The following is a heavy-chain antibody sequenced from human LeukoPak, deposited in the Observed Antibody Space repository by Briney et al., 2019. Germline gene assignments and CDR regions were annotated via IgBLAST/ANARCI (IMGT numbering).Heavy chain of an antibody. Sequence: PGGSLRLSCTASGFTFTSYGMHWVRQAPGKGLEWVAFVRYDGKIKYYADSVKGRFTVSRDNSKNTLYLQMNNLRAEDTAVYYCAKDRLYYYDSGGYHDYWGQGTLVTVSS. V-gene: IGHV3-30*02. CDR1: GFTFTSYG. CDR2: VRYDGKIK. D-gene: IGHD3-22*01. CDR3: AKDRLYYYDSGGYHDY. J-gene: IGHJ4*02.